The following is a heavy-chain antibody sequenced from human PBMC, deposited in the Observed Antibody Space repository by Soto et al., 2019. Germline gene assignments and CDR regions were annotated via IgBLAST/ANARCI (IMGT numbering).Heavy chain of an antibody. CDR1: GGSISSYY. CDR2: IYYSGST. D-gene: IGHD2-15*01. Sequence: PSETLSLTCTVSGGSISSYYWSWIRQPPGKGLEWIGYIYYSGSTNYNPSLKSRVTISVDTSKNQFSLKLSSVTAADTAVYYCARGSRSVYCSGGSCYYFHYWGQGTLVTVSS. CDR3: ARGSRSVYCSGGSCYYFHY. J-gene: IGHJ4*02. V-gene: IGHV4-59*01.